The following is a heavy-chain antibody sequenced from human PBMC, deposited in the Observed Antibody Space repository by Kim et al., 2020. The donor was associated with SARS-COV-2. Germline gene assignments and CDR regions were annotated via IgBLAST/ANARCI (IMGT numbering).Heavy chain of an antibody. Sequence: GGSLRLSCRASGFSFTNYAMTWVRQAPGKGLDWVSTIARSGSPTHYADSVNGRFTISRDNSKNTLYLQMNSLRVEDTALYYCAKNRGSGRSEAGWGTLYIWGQGPMVTV. CDR3: AKNRGSGRSEAGWGTLYI. D-gene: IGHD1-26*01. V-gene: IGHV3-23*05. CDR1: GFSFTNYA. CDR2: IARSGSPT. J-gene: IGHJ3*02.